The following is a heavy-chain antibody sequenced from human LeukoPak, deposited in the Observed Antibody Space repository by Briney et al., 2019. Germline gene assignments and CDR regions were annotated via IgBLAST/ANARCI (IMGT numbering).Heavy chain of an antibody. CDR3: ARRCSGNCYSFDY. V-gene: IGHV5-51*01. D-gene: IGHD2-21*02. J-gene: IGHJ4*02. CDR1: GYIFSSWW. Sequence: GESLKISCKGSGYIFSSWWIGWVRQLPGKGPEWMGVIYPGDSDTRYSPSFQGQVTISADKSISTAYLQWSSLKASDSAMYYCARRCSGNCYSFDYWGQGSLVTVSS. CDR2: IYPGDSDT.